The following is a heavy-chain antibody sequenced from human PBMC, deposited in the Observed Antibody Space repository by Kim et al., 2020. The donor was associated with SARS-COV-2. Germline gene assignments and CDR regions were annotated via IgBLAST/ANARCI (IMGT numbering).Heavy chain of an antibody. Sequence: SETLSLTCTVSGGSISSSSYYWGWIRQPPGKGLEWIGSIYYSGSTYYNPSLKSRVTISVDTSKNQFSLKLSSVTAADTAVYYCARHGSSGWYQTLTGWFDPWGQGTLVTVSS. CDR3: ARHGSSGWYQTLTGWFDP. J-gene: IGHJ5*02. V-gene: IGHV4-39*01. CDR1: GGSISSSSYY. D-gene: IGHD6-19*01. CDR2: IYYSGST.